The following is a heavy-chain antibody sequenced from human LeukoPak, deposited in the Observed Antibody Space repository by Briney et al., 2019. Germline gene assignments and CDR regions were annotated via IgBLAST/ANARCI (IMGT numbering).Heavy chain of an antibody. CDR2: ISSSSSYI. CDR3: ARVCSGSHCGY. Sequence: GGSLRLSCAASRFTYSRYSMHWLRQAPGKGLEWVSSISSSSSYIYYADSVKGRFTISRDNAKNSLYLQMNSLRAEDTAVYYCARVCSGSHCGYWGQGTLVTVSS. J-gene: IGHJ4*02. D-gene: IGHD1-26*01. V-gene: IGHV3-21*01. CDR1: RFTYSRYS.